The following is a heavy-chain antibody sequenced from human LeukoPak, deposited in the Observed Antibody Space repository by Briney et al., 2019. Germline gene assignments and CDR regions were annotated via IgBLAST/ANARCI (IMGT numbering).Heavy chain of an antibody. Sequence: GGSLRLSCAASGFTVSSNYMSWVRQAPGKGLEWVSVIYSGGSTYYADSVKGRFTISRDNSKNTLYLQMNSLRAEDTAVYYCAKDPHPNIVVVPAATLNYWGQGTLVTVFS. D-gene: IGHD2-2*01. J-gene: IGHJ4*02. CDR2: IYSGGST. V-gene: IGHV3-53*01. CDR1: GFTVSSNY. CDR3: AKDPHPNIVVVPAATLNY.